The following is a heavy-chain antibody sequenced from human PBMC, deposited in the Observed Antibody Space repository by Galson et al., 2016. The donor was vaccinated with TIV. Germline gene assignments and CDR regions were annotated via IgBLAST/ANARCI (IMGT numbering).Heavy chain of an antibody. CDR3: ARPPYCGGDCYKYDY. D-gene: IGHD2-21*01. CDR2: INGANGNT. Sequence: SVKVSCKASGYSFTIYPMHWVRQAPGQRLEWMGWINGANGNTKYSQKFQGRVTITRDTSASTAYMDLGNLTSEDTAVYYCARPPYCGGDCYKYDYWGQGTLVTVSS. J-gene: IGHJ4*02. V-gene: IGHV1-3*01. CDR1: GYSFTIYP.